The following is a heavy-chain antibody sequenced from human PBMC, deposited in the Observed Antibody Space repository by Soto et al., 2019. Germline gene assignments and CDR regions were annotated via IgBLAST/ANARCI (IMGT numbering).Heavy chain of an antibody. CDR1: GGSISSGGYY. J-gene: IGHJ4*02. CDR2: IYYSGST. D-gene: IGHD2-2*01. V-gene: IGHV4-31*03. Sequence: QVQLQESGPGLVKPSQTLSLTCTVSGGSISSGGYYWSWIRQHPGKGLEWIGYIYYSGSTYYNPSLKNRATIPVDTSKNQFPLKLSSVTAADTAVYYCARGVVVPAAMYYYFDYWGQGTLATVSS. CDR3: ARGVVVPAAMYYYFDY.